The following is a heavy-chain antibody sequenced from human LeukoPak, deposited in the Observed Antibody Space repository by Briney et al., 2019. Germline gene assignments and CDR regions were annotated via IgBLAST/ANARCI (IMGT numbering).Heavy chain of an antibody. CDR1: GFTFDDYA. CDR2: ISWNSGSI. CDR3: VKFFLPYLAGGTGSR. Sequence: GRSLRLSCAASGFTFDDYAMHWVRQAPGKGLEWVSGISWNSGSIGYADSVKGRFTISRDNAKNSLYLQMNSLRAEDTALYYCVKFFLPYLAGGTGSRWGQGTLVTVSS. V-gene: IGHV3-9*01. J-gene: IGHJ4*02. D-gene: IGHD3-10*01.